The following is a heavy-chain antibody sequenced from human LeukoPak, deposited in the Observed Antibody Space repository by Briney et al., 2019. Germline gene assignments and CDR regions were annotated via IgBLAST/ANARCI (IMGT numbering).Heavy chain of an antibody. CDR1: GYTFTSYD. CDR2: MNPNSGDT. CDR3: AGRMGGTGGYYGY. J-gene: IGHJ4*02. D-gene: IGHD1-26*01. Sequence: ASVKVSCKASGYTFTSYDIIWVRQATGQGLEWMGWMNPNSGDTNYAQKFQGRVTMTRDTSISTAYMELRRLRSDDTAVYYCAGRMGGTGGYYGYWGQGTLVTVSS. V-gene: IGHV1-2*02.